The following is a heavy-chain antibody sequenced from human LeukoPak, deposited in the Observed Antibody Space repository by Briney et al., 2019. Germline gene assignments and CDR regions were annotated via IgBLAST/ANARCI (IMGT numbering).Heavy chain of an antibody. CDR3: ARSPATIGWNWGYYFDY. D-gene: IGHD7-27*01. J-gene: IGHJ4*02. CDR2: ISTTGST. CDR1: GASIESFF. V-gene: IGHV4-4*07. Sequence: PSETLSLTCSVSGASIESFFWSWIRLSAGKELEWIGRISTTGSTYYNPSFKSRVIMSADASRSRFFMRLRSVTAADTAAYYCARSPATIGWNWGYYFDYWGQGSLVTVSS.